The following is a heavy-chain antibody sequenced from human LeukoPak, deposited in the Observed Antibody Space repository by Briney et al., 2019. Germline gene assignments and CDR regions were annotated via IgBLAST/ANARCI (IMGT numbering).Heavy chain of an antibody. D-gene: IGHD4-11*01. CDR3: ARYSNYKELNWFDP. V-gene: IGHV4-59*08. CDR2: VFYSGST. J-gene: IGHJ5*02. Sequence: SETLSLTCTASGGSISSYYWSWIRQPPGKGLEWIGYVFYSGSTYYNPSLKSRVTISVDTSKNQFSLKLSSVTAADTAVYYCARYSNYKELNWFDPWGQGTLVTVSS. CDR1: GGSISSYY.